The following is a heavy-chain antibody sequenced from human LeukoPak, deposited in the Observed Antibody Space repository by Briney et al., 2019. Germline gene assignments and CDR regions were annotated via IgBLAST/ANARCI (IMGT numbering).Heavy chain of an antibody. D-gene: IGHD3-22*01. Sequence: SVKVSCKTSGYRFTGYYMHWVRQAPGQGLEWMGRIIPILGIANYAQKFQGRVTITADKSTSTAYMELSSLRSEDTAVYYCAREYYDSSGSDYWGQGTLVTVSS. CDR2: IIPILGIA. CDR3: AREYYDSSGSDY. V-gene: IGHV1-69*04. J-gene: IGHJ4*02. CDR1: GYRFTGYY.